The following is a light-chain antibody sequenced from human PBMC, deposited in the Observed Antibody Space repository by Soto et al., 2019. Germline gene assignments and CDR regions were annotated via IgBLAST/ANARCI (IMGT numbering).Light chain of an antibody. V-gene: IGKV1-5*01. Sequence: DIQMTHSPSTLSASVGNRVTITCRASQSVSRWLAWYQRKPGKAPKLLIYDVSRLESGVPSRFRGSGSGTEFTLTISSLQPGDSATYYCQQYSTLWTFGQGTKVDIK. CDR3: QQYSTLWT. CDR2: DVS. CDR1: QSVSRW. J-gene: IGKJ1*01.